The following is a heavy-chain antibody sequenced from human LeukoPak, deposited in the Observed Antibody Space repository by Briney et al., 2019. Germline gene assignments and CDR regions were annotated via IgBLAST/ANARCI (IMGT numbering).Heavy chain of an antibody. CDR1: VFSFNNVC. CDR2: IKSKIDGGTM. CDR3: TTDVGGYCSSSSCSSGAFDL. V-gene: IGHV3-15*01. J-gene: IGHJ3*01. D-gene: IGHD2-2*01. Sequence: GGSLRLSCAASVFSFNNVCMTWVRQAPGRGLEGVGRIKSKIDGGTMDYAAPVKGRFTISRDDSKHTLYIQMNSLKIEDTAVYHCTTDVGGYCSSSSCSSGAFDLWGRGTTVTVSS.